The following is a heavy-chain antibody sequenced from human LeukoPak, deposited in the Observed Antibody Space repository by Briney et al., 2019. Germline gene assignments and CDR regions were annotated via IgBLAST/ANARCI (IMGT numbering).Heavy chain of an antibody. CDR1: GFTFSSYA. CDR3: ARDGSRQHGRRTGNYFDY. Sequence: GGSLRLSCAASGFTFSSYAMHGVRQAPGKGLEWVAVISYDGSNKYYADSVKGRFTISRDNSKNTLYLQMNSLRAEDTAVYYCARDGSRQHGRRTGNYFDYWGQGTLVTVSS. J-gene: IGHJ4*02. V-gene: IGHV3-30-3*01. CDR2: ISYDGSNK. D-gene: IGHD1-1*01.